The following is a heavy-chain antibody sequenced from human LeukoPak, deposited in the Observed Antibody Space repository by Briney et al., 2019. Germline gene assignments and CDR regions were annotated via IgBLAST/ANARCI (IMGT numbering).Heavy chain of an antibody. CDR1: GFTFSSYW. Sequence: GGSLRLSCAASGFTFSSYWMHWVRQAPGKGLVRVSRIKSDGSNTNYADSVKGRFTISRDNAKNTLYLQMNSLRAEDTAVYYCTRVGDYGGNWAWYFDLWGRGTLVTVSS. V-gene: IGHV3-74*01. D-gene: IGHD4-23*01. CDR3: TRVGDYGGNWAWYFDL. J-gene: IGHJ2*01. CDR2: IKSDGSNT.